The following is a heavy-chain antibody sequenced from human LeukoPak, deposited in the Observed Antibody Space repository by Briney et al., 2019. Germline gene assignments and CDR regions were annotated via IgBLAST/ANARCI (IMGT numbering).Heavy chain of an antibody. CDR2: MNPNSHNT. CDR3: ARASKGH. J-gene: IGHJ4*02. CDR1: GYTFTTYD. Sequence: ASVKVSCKASGYTFTTYDINWVRQAPGQGLEWMGWMNPNSHNTGYAQLFQDRVTMTSDTSINTAYMELISLTSEDTAVYYCARASKGHWGQGTLVTVSS. V-gene: IGHV1-8*01.